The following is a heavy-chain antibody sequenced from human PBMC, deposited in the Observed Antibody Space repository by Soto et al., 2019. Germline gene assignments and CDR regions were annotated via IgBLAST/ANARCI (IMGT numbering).Heavy chain of an antibody. V-gene: IGHV3-11*06. Sequence: QVQLVESGGGLVKPGGSLRLSCAASGFTFSDYYMSWIRQAPGKGLEWVSYISSSSSYTNYADSVKGRFTISRDNAKNSLYLQMNSLRAEDTAVYYCARDRGERQLWSAIQFDYWGQGTLVTVSS. CDR3: ARDRGERQLWSAIQFDY. D-gene: IGHD5-18*01. CDR2: ISSSSSYT. CDR1: GFTFSDYY. J-gene: IGHJ4*02.